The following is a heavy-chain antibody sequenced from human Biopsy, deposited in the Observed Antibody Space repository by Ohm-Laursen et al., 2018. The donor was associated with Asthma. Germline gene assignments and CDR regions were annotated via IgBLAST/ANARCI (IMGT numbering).Heavy chain of an antibody. CDR1: GGTFSNFA. CDR2: IMTVFGTT. Sequence: VKISCKTPGGTFSNFAISWVRQAPGQGLEWLGGIMTVFGTTNYAQRFQGRVTITADESTSTAYMEVTSLRSEDTAIYYCARCQVGYSSGWSLLLKKIYYSGMDVWGQGTAVTVSS. CDR3: ARCQVGYSSGWSLLLKKIYYSGMDV. J-gene: IGHJ6*02. V-gene: IGHV1-69*13. D-gene: IGHD6-19*01.